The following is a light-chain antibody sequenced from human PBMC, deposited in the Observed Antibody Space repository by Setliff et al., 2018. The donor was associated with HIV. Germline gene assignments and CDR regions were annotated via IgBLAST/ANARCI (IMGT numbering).Light chain of an antibody. V-gene: IGLV2-14*01. Sequence: QSALTQPASVSGSPGQSITISCTETSSDVGGYNYVSWYQQHPGKAPKLIIFDFNNRPSGISNRFSGSKSGNTASLTISGLQAEDEADYYYSSYTSSSTPSYVFGTGTKVTVL. CDR1: SSDVGGYNY. CDR3: SSYTSSSTPSYV. J-gene: IGLJ1*01. CDR2: DFN.